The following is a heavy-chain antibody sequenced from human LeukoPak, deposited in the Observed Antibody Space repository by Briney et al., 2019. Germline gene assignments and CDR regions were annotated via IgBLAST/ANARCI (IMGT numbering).Heavy chain of an antibody. CDR1: GFAFSDYY. Sequence: GGSLRLSCAASGFAFSDYYMSWIRQAPGKGLEWVSYISSSGNIIYYADSVKGRFTISRDNAKNSLYLQMNSLRAEDMALYYCARRPSGVPAAQGGNYYYGMDVWGQGTTVTVSS. CDR3: ARRPSGVPAAQGGNYYYGMDV. J-gene: IGHJ6*02. CDR2: ISSSGNII. V-gene: IGHV3-11*04. D-gene: IGHD2-2*01.